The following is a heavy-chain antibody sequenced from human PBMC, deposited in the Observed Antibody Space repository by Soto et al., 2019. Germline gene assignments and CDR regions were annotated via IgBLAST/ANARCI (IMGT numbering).Heavy chain of an antibody. Sequence: QGQLVQSAPEVRKPGASVKVSCKASGYPFSTYGISWVRQAPGQGLEWMGWISGYNGQTNYAQKFRGKVTLTTDTPATTAYMELRSLRSDDTATYFCARDGRKELWVEGLNAMDVGGQGTTVTVSS. CDR2: ISGYNGQT. CDR3: ARDGRKELWVEGLNAMDV. D-gene: IGHD1-1*01. CDR1: GYPFSTYG. V-gene: IGHV1-18*01. J-gene: IGHJ6*02.